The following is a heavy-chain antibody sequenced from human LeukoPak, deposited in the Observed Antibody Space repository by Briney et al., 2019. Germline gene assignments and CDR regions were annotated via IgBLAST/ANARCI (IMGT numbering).Heavy chain of an antibody. D-gene: IGHD2-21*01. Sequence: GSLRLSCAASGFTFSSYGMNWVRQAPGKGLEWVSVITTTGGDTRYADSVKGRFTISRDNSKNTVYLQMNSLRAEDTAVYFCGRSKMWPPSFDYLGQGTPVTVSS. CDR2: ITTTGGDT. J-gene: IGHJ4*02. V-gene: IGHV3-23*01. CDR1: GFTFSSYG. CDR3: GRSKMWPPSFDY.